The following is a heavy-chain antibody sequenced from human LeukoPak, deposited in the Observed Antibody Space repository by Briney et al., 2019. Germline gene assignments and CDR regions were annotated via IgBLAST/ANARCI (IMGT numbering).Heavy chain of an antibody. J-gene: IGHJ4*02. CDR2: ISGSGGST. D-gene: IGHD3-10*01. Sequence: PGGSLRLSCAASGFTFSSYAMSWVHQAPGKGLEWVSAISGSGGSTYYADSVKGRFTISRDNSKNTLYLQMNSLRAEDTAVYYCAKLPKLLWFGEFYFDYWGQGTLVTVSS. V-gene: IGHV3-23*01. CDR3: AKLPKLLWFGEFYFDY. CDR1: GFTFSSYA.